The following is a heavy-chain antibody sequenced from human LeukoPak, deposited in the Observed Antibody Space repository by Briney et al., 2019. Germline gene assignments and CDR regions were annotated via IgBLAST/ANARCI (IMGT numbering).Heavy chain of an antibody. CDR1: GGSISSYY. J-gene: IGHJ4*02. CDR2: IYYSGST. D-gene: IGHD3-22*01. CDR3: ARHGRGYYYDSSGYYDY. V-gene: IGHV4-59*08. Sequence: SETLSITCTVSGGSISSYYWSWIRQPPGKGLEWIGYIYYSGSTNYNPSLKSRVTISVDTSKNQFSLKLSSVTAADTAVYYCARHGRGYYYDSSGYYDYWGQGTLVTVSS.